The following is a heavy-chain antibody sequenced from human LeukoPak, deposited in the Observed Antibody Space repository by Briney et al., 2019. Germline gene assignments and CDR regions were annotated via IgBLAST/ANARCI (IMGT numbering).Heavy chain of an antibody. V-gene: IGHV3-30-3*01. CDR1: GFTFSNYA. CDR2: ISYDGSNK. J-gene: IGHJ4*02. CDR3: ARDKAAVRGVIRYYFDY. D-gene: IGHD3-10*01. Sequence: GSLRLSCAASGFTFSNYAMHWVRPAPGKGVEWVSVISYDGSNKYYADSVKGRFIISRDNSKNTQYLQMNSLRAEDSAVYYCARDKAAVRGVIRYYFDYWGQGTLVTVSS.